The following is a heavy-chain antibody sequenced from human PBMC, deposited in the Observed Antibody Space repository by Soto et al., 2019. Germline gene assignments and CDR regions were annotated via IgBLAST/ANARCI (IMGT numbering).Heavy chain of an antibody. CDR3: APHLFGDLCGVDS. V-gene: IGHV3-30*03. J-gene: IGHJ4*02. CDR1: GFTFSSYG. CDR2: ISSDGSNK. Sequence: QVQLVESGGGVVQPGRSLRLSCAASGFTFSSYGMHWVRQAPGKGLEWVAVISSDGSNKYYADSVKVRFTISRDKSKNTLYLQMNSLRAEDTAVYYCAPHLFGDLCGVDSWVQGTLVTVSS. D-gene: IGHD3-10*01.